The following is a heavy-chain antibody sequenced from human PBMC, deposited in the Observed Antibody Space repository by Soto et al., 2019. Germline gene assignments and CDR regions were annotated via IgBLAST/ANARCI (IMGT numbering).Heavy chain of an antibody. J-gene: IGHJ4*02. Sequence: QVQLVESGGGVVQPGRSLRLSCAASGFTFSSYGMHWVRQAPGKGLEWVAVIWYDGSNKYYADSVKGRFTISRDNSKNTLYLQMNSLRAEDTAVYYWARDSRTGACDYWGQGTLVTVSS. CDR1: GFTFSSYG. D-gene: IGHD7-27*01. CDR3: ARDSRTGACDY. CDR2: IWYDGSNK. V-gene: IGHV3-33*01.